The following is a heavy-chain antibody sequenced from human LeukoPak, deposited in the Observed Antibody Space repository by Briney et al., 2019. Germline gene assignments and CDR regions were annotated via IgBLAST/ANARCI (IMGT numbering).Heavy chain of an antibody. J-gene: IGHJ3*01. D-gene: IGHD2-15*01. CDR3: AKDRGGSSQLGDAFDV. Sequence: GGSLRLSCAASGFTFDDCAMHWVRQAPGKGLEWVSGISYGSDTIGYVDSVKGRFTISRDNAKNSLYLQMNSLRTDDTALYYCAKDRGGSSQLGDAFDVWGQGTMVSVSS. V-gene: IGHV3-9*01. CDR1: GFTFDDCA. CDR2: ISYGSDTI.